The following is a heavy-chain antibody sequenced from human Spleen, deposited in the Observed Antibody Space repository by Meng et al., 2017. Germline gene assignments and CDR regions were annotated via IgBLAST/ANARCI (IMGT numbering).Heavy chain of an antibody. V-gene: IGHV4-31*03. J-gene: IGHJ4*02. CDR2: INHSGST. CDR1: GGSISSDAYY. D-gene: IGHD4-11*01. CDR3: ARGPTTMAHDFDY. Sequence: GQRQEAGPGLVKPSQTLSLTCTVSGGSISSDAYYWSWIRQHPGKGLEWIGEINHSGSTNYNPSLESRATISVDTSQNNLSLKLSSVTAADSAVYYCARGPTTMAHDFDYWGQGTLVTVSS.